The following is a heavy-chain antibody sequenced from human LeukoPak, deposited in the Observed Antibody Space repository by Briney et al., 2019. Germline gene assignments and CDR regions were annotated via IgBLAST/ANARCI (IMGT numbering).Heavy chain of an antibody. J-gene: IGHJ4*02. D-gene: IGHD3-22*01. CDR2: IYFTGTT. CDR3: ARYYYDSSGYFVGGNYFDY. V-gene: IGHV4-39*01. CDR1: GGSISSSSYY. Sequence: SETLSLTCTVSGGSISSSSYYWGWIRQPPGKGLEWIGSIYFTGTTYYHPSLKCRVTLSVATSKNHFSLKLSSVTAADTAVYYCARYYYDSSGYFVGGNYFDYWGQGTLVTVSS.